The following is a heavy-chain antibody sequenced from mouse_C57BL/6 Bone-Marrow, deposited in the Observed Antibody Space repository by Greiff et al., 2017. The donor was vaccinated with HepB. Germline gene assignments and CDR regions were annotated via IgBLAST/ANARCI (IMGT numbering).Heavy chain of an antibody. CDR3: ARLLLRPQYFDV. J-gene: IGHJ1*03. V-gene: IGHV1-19*01. CDR1: GYTFTDYY. D-gene: IGHD1-2*01. Sequence: VQLQQSGPVLVKPGASVKMSCKASGYTFTDYYMNWVKQSHGKSLEWIGVINPYNGGTSYNQKFKGKATLTVDKSSSTAYMELNSLTSEDSAVYYCARLLLRPQYFDVWGTGTTVTVSS. CDR2: INPYNGGT.